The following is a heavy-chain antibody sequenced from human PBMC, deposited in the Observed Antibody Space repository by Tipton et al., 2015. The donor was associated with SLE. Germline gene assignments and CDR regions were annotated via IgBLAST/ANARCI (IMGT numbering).Heavy chain of an antibody. D-gene: IGHD6-13*01. CDR3: ARGLGYSSSWFRGAFDI. V-gene: IGHV4-59*08. CDR1: GGSISSYY. Sequence: TLSLTCTVSGGSISSYYWSWIRQPSGKGLEWIGYIYYSGSTNYNPSLKSRVTISVDTSKNQFSLKLSSVTAADTAVYYCARGLGYSSSWFRGAFDIWGQGTMVTVSS. J-gene: IGHJ3*02. CDR2: IYYSGST.